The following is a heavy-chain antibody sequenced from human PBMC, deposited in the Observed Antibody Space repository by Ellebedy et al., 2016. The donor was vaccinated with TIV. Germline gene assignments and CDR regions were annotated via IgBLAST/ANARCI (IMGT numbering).Heavy chain of an antibody. CDR3: AKSQTSRDYEGHFDY. V-gene: IGHV3-23*01. CDR2: ISGSGGST. D-gene: IGHD4-17*01. Sequence: GGSLRLSCAASGFTFSSYAMSWVRQAPGKGLEWVSAISGSGGSTYYADSVKGRFTISRDNSKNTLYLQMNSLRAEDTAVYYCAKSQTSRDYEGHFDYWGQGTLVTVSS. CDR1: GFTFSSYA. J-gene: IGHJ4*02.